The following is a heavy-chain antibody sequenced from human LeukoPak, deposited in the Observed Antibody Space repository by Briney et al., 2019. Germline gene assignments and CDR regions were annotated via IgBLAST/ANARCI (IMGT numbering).Heavy chain of an antibody. CDR3: VRDREEITALFYYYYMDV. V-gene: IGHV4-59*01. CDR1: GVSFNDYY. J-gene: IGHJ6*03. D-gene: IGHD3-16*01. Sequence: SETLSLTCAVSGVSFNDYYWSWVRQTPGKGLEWIGYIYSSGSTNYNPSLKSRVTISVDTSKNQFSLKLNSVTAADTAVYYCVRDREEITALFYYYYMDVWGKGTTVTVSS. CDR2: IYSSGST.